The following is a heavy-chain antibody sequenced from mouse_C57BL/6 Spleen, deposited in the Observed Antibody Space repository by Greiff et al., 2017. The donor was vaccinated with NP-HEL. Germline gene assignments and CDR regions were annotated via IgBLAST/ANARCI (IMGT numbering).Heavy chain of an antibody. Sequence: EVMLVESGGGLVKPGGSLKLSCAASGFTFSSYAMSWVRQTPEKRLEWVATISDGGSYTYYPDNVKGRFTISRDNAKNNLYLQMSHLKSEDTAMYYCARVQGYGSSYRGAMDYWGQRTSVTVSS. CDR1: GFTFSSYA. CDR2: ISDGGSYT. CDR3: ARVQGYGSSYRGAMDY. V-gene: IGHV5-4*03. J-gene: IGHJ4*01. D-gene: IGHD1-1*01.